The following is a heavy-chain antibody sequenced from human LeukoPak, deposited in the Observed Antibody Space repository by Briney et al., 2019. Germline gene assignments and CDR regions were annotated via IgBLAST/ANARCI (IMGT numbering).Heavy chain of an antibody. CDR1: GFTFSSYW. Sequence: GGSLRLSCAASGFTFSSYWMSWVRQAPGKGLEWVANIKQDGSEKYYVDSVKGRFTISRDNAKNSLYLQMNSLRAEDTALYYCARVPVYCTNGVCFVYYYYMDVWGKGTTVTVSS. D-gene: IGHD2-8*01. J-gene: IGHJ6*03. CDR2: IKQDGSEK. V-gene: IGHV3-7*03. CDR3: ARVPVYCTNGVCFVYYYYMDV.